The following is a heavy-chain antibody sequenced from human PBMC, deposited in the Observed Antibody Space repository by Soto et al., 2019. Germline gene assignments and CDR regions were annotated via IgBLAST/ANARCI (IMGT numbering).Heavy chain of an antibody. Sequence: GGSLRLSCAASGFTFTDPYGMNWLRQAPGKGLEWISYISSGNDRTYYADSVRGRFTISRDNGRNSLYLQMNSLTDEDTAVYYCARDGRYLDWLLSHFDFWGQGTLVTVSS. V-gene: IGHV3-48*02. J-gene: IGHJ4*02. CDR1: GFTFTDPYG. CDR2: ISSGNDRT. D-gene: IGHD3-9*01. CDR3: ARDGRYLDWLLSHFDF.